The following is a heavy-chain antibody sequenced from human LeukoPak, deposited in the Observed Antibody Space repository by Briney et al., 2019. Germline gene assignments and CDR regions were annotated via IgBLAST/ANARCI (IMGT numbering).Heavy chain of an antibody. V-gene: IGHV3-30*18. J-gene: IGHJ4*02. D-gene: IGHD2-15*01. CDR2: ISYDGSNK. Sequence: GGSLRLSCAASGFTFSSYGMHWVRQAPGKGLEWVAVISYDGSNKYYADSVKGRFTISRDNSKNTLYLQMNSLRAEDTAVYYCAKDRHVVVVAAPDLWGQGTLVTVSS. CDR3: AKDRHVVVVAAPDL. CDR1: GFTFSSYG.